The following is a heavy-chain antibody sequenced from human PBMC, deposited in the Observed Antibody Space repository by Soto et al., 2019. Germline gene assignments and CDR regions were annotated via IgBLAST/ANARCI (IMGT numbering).Heavy chain of an antibody. D-gene: IGHD2-2*01. J-gene: IGHJ4*02. CDR3: ARQGYCISTSCHHFPIDY. CDR1: GGSISSSSYY. CDR2: FYYSGST. V-gene: IGHV4-39*01. Sequence: QLQLQESGPGLVKPSETLSLTCTVSGGSISSSSYYWGWIRQPPGKGLEWIGSFYYSGSTYYNPSLKSRVTIAGDTSKNQFSLKLSSVTAADTAVYYCARQGYCISTSCHHFPIDYWGQGTLVTVSS.